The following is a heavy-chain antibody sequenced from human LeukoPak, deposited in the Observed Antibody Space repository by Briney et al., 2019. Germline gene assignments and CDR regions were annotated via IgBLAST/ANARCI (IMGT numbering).Heavy chain of an antibody. V-gene: IGHV4-59*08. D-gene: IGHD3-9*01. CDR2: ISSTGST. Sequence: SETLSLTCIVSGGCISSYYWSWIRQPPGRGLERVGCISSTGSTNYNPSLKSRVTISLDTSKNQVSLKLTSVTAADTALYYCARHLTGWALYYYGMDVWGQGTTVTVSS. CDR3: ARHLTGWALYYYGMDV. CDR1: GGCISSYY. J-gene: IGHJ6*02.